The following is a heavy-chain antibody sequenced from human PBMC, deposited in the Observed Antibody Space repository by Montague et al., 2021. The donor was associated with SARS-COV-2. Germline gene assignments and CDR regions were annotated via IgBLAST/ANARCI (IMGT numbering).Heavy chain of an antibody. CDR1: GGSISSYY. D-gene: IGHD6-19*01. CDR3: ARDRPRSSGWPYYFDY. Sequence: SETRSLTCTVSGGSISSYYWSWIRQPPGKGLEWIGYIYYSGSTNYKPSXXSRVTISVDKSKNQFSLKLSSVTAADTAVYYCARDRPRSSGWPYYFDYWGQGTLVTVSS. CDR2: IYYSGST. V-gene: IGHV4-59*12. J-gene: IGHJ4*02.